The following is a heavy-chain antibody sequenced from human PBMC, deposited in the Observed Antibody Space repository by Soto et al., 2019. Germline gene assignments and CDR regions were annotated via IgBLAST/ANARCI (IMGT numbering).Heavy chain of an antibody. J-gene: IGHJ3*02. Sequence: GGSLRLSCAASGFTFSSYEMNWVRQAPGKGLEWVSYISSSGSTIYYADSVKGRFTISRDNAKNSLYLQMNSLRAEDTAVYYCARWGRDNWNAGGAFDIWGQGTMVPVSS. CDR2: ISSSGSTI. CDR3: ARWGRDNWNAGGAFDI. D-gene: IGHD1-1*01. V-gene: IGHV3-48*03. CDR1: GFTFSSYE.